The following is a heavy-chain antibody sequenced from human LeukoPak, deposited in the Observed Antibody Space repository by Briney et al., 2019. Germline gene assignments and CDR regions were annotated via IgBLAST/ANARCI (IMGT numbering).Heavy chain of an antibody. Sequence: GASVKVSRKASGGTFSSYAISWVRQAPGQGLEWMGRIIPILGIANYAQKFQGRVTITADKSTSTAYMELSSLRSEDTAVYYCAREKVGATELDYWGQGTLVTVSS. D-gene: IGHD1-26*01. CDR1: GGTFSSYA. J-gene: IGHJ4*02. V-gene: IGHV1-69*04. CDR3: AREKVGATELDY. CDR2: IIPILGIA.